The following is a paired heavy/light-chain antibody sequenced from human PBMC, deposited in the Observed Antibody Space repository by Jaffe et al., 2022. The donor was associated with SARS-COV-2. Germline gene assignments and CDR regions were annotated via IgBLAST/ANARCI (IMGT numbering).Heavy chain of an antibody. D-gene: IGHD6-13*01. CDR3: VRHTEKARAAGLFDP. CDR2: MSYSGST. J-gene: IGHJ5*02. Sequence: QLQLQESGPGLVKISETLSLTCTASGDSISRGYYYWGWIRQPPGKGLEWIASMSYSGSTFDDSSLKGRATISIDTSKNQFSLRLNSVTAADTAVYYCVRHTEKARAAGLFDPWGQGILVTVSS. V-gene: IGHV4-39*01. CDR1: GDSISRGYYY.
Light chain of an antibody. CDR1: QSISTY. J-gene: IGKJ2*01. V-gene: IGKV1-39*01. Sequence: DIQMTQSPSYVSASMGDRITITCRASQSISTYLNWYQQKPGKAPKLLIYSASTLQTGVSSRFSGSGSGTDFTLTISNLQSEDFASYYCQQSYTTPYIFGQGTEL. CDR2: SAS. CDR3: QQSYTTPYI.